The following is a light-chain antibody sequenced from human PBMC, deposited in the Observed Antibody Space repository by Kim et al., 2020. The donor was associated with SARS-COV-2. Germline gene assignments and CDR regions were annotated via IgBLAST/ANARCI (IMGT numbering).Light chain of an antibody. V-gene: IGLV2-14*03. Sequence: QSALTQPASVSGSPGQSITISCTGTSSDVGGYNHVSWYQQHPGKAPKLMIYDVSKWPSGVSNRFSGSKSGNTASLTISGLQAEDEAHYYCSSYASSNTWVFGGGTKLTVL. CDR2: DVS. CDR3: SSYASSNTWV. J-gene: IGLJ3*02. CDR1: SSDVGGYNH.